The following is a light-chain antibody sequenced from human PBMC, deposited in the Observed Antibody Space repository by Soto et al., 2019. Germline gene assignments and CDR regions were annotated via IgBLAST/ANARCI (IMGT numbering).Light chain of an antibody. Sequence: EIILTQSPATLSSSPEKRATLSCRASQSGRNYLAWYQQKLGQPPRLLIYNASNRATDIPARFSGSGSGTDFTLTISSLEPEDFAVYYCQQRKSWPLTFGQVKRVEIK. V-gene: IGKV3-11*01. CDR3: QQRKSWPLT. J-gene: IGKJ5*01. CDR1: QSGRNY. CDR2: NAS.